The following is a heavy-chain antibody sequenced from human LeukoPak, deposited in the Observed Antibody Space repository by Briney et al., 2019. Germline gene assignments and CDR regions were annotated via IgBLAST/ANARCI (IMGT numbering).Heavy chain of an antibody. CDR2: ISYDGSNK. CDR1: GFTFSSYA. D-gene: IGHD2-8*01. V-gene: IGHV3-30-3*01. J-gene: IGHJ6*02. Sequence: GGSLRLSCAASGFTFSSYAMPWVRQAPGKGLEWVAVISYDGSNKYYADSVKGRFTISRDNSKNTLYLQMDSLRAEDTAVYYCARSSGVYYYYYGMDVWGQGTTVTVSS. CDR3: ARSSGVYYYYYGMDV.